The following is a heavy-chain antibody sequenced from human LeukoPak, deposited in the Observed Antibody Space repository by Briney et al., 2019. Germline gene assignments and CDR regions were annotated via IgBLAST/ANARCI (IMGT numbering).Heavy chain of an antibody. CDR1: GGSISSYY. CDR3: ARGNLYYDLWSGYRGTFDY. D-gene: IGHD3-3*01. V-gene: IGHV4-59*01. J-gene: IGHJ4*02. Sequence: SETLSLTCTVSGGSISSYYWSWIRQPPGKGLEWIGYIYYSGSTNYNPSLKSRVTISVDTSKNQFSLKLSSVTAADTAVYYCARGNLYYDLWSGYRGTFDYWGQGTLVTVSS. CDR2: IYYSGST.